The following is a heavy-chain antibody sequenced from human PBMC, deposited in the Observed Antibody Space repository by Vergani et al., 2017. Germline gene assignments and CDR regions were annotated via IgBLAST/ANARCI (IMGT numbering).Heavy chain of an antibody. CDR2: INPSGGST. CDR3: AIVSLYWSSTSCYVGRDWFDP. CDR1: GYTFTSYY. J-gene: IGHJ5*02. D-gene: IGHD2-2*01. Sequence: QVQLVQSGAEVKKPGASVKVSCKASGYTFTSYYMPWVRQAPGQGLEWMGIINPSGGSTSYAQKFQGRVTMTRDTSTSTVYMELSSLRSEDTAVYYCAIVSLYWSSTSCYVGRDWFDPWGQGTLVTVSS. V-gene: IGHV1-46*01.